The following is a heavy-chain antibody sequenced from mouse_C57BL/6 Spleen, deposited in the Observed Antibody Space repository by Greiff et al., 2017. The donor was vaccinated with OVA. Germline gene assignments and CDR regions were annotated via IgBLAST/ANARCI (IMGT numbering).Heavy chain of an antibody. V-gene: IGHV1-55*01. D-gene: IGHD2-4*01. CDR2: IYPGSGST. CDR3: ARESSYDYDEDYYAMDY. J-gene: IGHJ4*01. Sequence: VQLQQPGAELVKPGASVKMSCKASGYTFTSYWITWVKQRPGQGLEWIGDIYPGSGSTNYNEKFKSKATLTVDTSSTTAYMQLSSLTSEDSAVYYCARESSYDYDEDYYAMDYWGQGTSVTVSS. CDR1: GYTFTSYW.